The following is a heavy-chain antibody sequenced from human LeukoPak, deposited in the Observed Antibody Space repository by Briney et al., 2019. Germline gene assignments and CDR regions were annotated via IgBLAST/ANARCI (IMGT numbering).Heavy chain of an antibody. Sequence: TSETLSLTCAVSGRSISSGGYYWSWIRQPPGKGLEWIVYIYHSGSTYYNPSLKSRVTISVDRSKNQFSLKLSSVTAADTAVYYCARAGYYDSSGYSGLRAFDIWGQGTMVTVSS. J-gene: IGHJ3*02. CDR2: IYHSGST. CDR1: GRSISSGGYY. CDR3: ARAGYYDSSGYSGLRAFDI. D-gene: IGHD3-22*01. V-gene: IGHV4-30-2*01.